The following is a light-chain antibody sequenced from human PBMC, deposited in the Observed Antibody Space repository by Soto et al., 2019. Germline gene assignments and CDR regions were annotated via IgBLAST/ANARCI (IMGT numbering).Light chain of an antibody. CDR1: NSDVGNYNF. J-gene: IGLJ3*02. CDR2: DVT. CDR3: FTYAGSFHP. V-gene: IGLV2-11*01. Sequence: QSVLTQPRSVSGSPGQAVTISCTGTNSDVGNYNFVSWYQHHPGKAPKLMIYDVTKRPSGVPDRFSGSKSGNTASLTISGLQPEDEADYYCFTYAGSFHPFGGGTQLTVL.